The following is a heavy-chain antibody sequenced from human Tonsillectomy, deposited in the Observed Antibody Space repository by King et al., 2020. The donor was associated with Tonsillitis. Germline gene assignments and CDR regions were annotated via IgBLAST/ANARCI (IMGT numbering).Heavy chain of an antibody. CDR3: ASLTRSPSRLFRDS. CDR1: GGSTSTSNYC. V-gene: IGHV4-39*01. J-gene: IGHJ4*02. CDR2: IYYSGST. Sequence: QLQESGPGLVKPSETLSLTCTVSGGSTSTSNYCWGWIRQSPGKGLEWIGGIYYSGSTYYSPSLKSRVTVSLDTSKNQFSLKLSSVTAADTALYFCASLTRSPSRLFRDSWGPGTLVTVSS. D-gene: IGHD3-22*01.